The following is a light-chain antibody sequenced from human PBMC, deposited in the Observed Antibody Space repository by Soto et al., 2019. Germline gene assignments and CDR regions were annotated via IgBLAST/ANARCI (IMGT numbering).Light chain of an antibody. CDR3: QQYHALPYT. Sequence: DIQVTQSPSSLSASVGDRVTITCQASQDISRYVDWYQQKPGQAPKVLIYGASNLIRGVSSRFSRSESGTQFKITITRLQPEDFATYYCQQYHALPYTFGQGTKLDIK. V-gene: IGKV1-33*01. J-gene: IGKJ2*01. CDR2: GAS. CDR1: QDISRY.